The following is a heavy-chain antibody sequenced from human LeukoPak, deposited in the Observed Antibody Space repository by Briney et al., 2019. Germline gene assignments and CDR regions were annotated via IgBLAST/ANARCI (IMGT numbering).Heavy chain of an antibody. CDR2: ISYDGSNK. V-gene: IGHV3-30-3*01. CDR1: GFTFSSYA. D-gene: IGHD3-22*01. CDR3: ARDRGRYYDSRGFYWGYYFDS. J-gene: IGHJ4*02. Sequence: GGSLRPSCAASGFTFSSYAMHWVRQAPGKGLEWVAVISYDGSNKYYADSVKGRFTISRDNSKDTLYLQMSSVRVDDTAVYYCARDRGRYYDSRGFYWGYYFDSWGQGILVTVST.